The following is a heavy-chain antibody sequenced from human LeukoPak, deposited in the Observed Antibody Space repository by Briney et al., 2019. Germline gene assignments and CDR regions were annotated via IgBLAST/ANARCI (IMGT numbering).Heavy chain of an antibody. CDR3: ARDRSAYYDSSGYADY. CDR2: IYSGGST. J-gene: IGHJ4*02. CDR1: GFTVSSNY. D-gene: IGHD3-22*01. V-gene: IGHV3-66*01. Sequence: GGSLRLSCAASGFTVSSNYMSWVRQAPGKGLEWVSVIYSGGSTYYADSVKGRFTISRDNSKNTLYLQMNSLRAEDTAVYYCARDRSAYYDSSGYADYWGQGTLVTVSS.